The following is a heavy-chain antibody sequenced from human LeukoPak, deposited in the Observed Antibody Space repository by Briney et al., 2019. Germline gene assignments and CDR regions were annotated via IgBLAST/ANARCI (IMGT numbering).Heavy chain of an antibody. V-gene: IGHV3-30-3*01. CDR3: ARDRQLAFDY. D-gene: IGHD2-2*01. CDR1: GFTFSSYA. CDR2: MSYDGSNK. Sequence: GGSLRLSCAASGFTFSSYAMHWVRQAPGKGLEWVAVMSYDGSNKYYADSVKGRFTISRDNSKNTLYLQMNSLRAEDTAVYYCARDRQLAFDYWGQGTLVTVSS. J-gene: IGHJ4*02.